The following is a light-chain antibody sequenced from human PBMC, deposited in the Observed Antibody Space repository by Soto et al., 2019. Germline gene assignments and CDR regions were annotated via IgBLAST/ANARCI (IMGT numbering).Light chain of an antibody. CDR1: QSVASRN. Sequence: EIVLTQSPGTLSLSPGERATLSCRASQSVASRNLAWYQQKSGQAPRLLIYGASSRAIHTPDRFSGSGSGTDFTLTISGLEPEDFAVYYCHQYYTTPYTFGQGTKLEI. J-gene: IGKJ2*01. CDR2: GAS. V-gene: IGKV3-20*01. CDR3: HQYYTTPYT.